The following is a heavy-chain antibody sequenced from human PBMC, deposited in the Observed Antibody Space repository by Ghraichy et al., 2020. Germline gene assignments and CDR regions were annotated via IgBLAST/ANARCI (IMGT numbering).Heavy chain of an antibody. CDR1: GFTFSNYA. D-gene: IGHD6-13*01. J-gene: IGHJ5*02. CDR2: ISGSGGST. V-gene: IGHV3-23*01. CDR3: AKGGMGSSSLYNWFDP. Sequence: GGSLRLSCAASGFTFSNYAMSWVRQAPGKGLEWVSAISGSGGSTNYADSVKGRFTISRDISQNTLYLQMNSLRAEDTAVYYCAKGGMGSSSLYNWFDPWGQGTLVTVSS.